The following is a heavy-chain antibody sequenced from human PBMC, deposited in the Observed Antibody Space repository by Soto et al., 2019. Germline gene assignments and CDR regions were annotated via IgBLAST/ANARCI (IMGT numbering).Heavy chain of an antibody. J-gene: IGHJ4*02. CDR3: ASLALGAISIDV. D-gene: IGHD2-15*01. CDR2: IIPVFGTT. CDR1: GGTFSSYA. V-gene: IGHV1-69*06. Sequence: QVHLVQSGAEVKKPGSSVKVSCKASGGTFSSYAFNWVRQAPGQGLEWMGGIIPVFGTTNYAQKFQGRVTITAVKSTSTAYMEVSSLRSDDTGVYYFASLALGAISIDVWGQGTLVSVSS.